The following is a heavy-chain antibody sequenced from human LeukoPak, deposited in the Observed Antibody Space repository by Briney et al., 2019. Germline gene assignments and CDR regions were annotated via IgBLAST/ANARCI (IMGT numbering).Heavy chain of an antibody. CDR3: AREEVMLRPSEDC. V-gene: IGHV1-2*02. J-gene: IGHJ4*02. Sequence: GASVKVSCKASGYTFTGYYMHWVRQAPGQGLEWMGWINPNSGGTNYAQKFQGRVTMTRDTSISTAYMELSRLRSDDTAVYYCAREEVMLRPSEDCWGQGTLVTVSS. D-gene: IGHD2-8*01. CDR2: INPNSGGT. CDR1: GYTFTGYY.